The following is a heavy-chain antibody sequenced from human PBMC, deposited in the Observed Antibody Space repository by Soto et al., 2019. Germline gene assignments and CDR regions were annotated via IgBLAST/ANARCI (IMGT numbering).Heavy chain of an antibody. CDR2: SSATGAGT. V-gene: IGHV3-23*01. CDR3: AKDRRAGGNYGFYYDF. Sequence: EVQLLESGGGLVQPGGSLRLSCAASGFTFSSYGMTWVRQAPGQGLEWVSFSSATGAGTDYADSVKGRFTISRHNSTNTLYLQMTSLRADDTAVYYWAKDRRAGGNYGFYYDFWGQGALVLVSS. D-gene: IGHD1-7*01. J-gene: IGHJ4*02. CDR1: GFTFSSYG.